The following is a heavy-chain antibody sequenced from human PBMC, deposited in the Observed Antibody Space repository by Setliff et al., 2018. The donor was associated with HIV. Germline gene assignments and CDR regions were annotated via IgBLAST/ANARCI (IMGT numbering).Heavy chain of an antibody. CDR3: ARDAERGYSYGYDY. CDR2: VFHSGST. J-gene: IGHJ4*02. V-gene: IGHV4-34*12. D-gene: IGHD5-18*01. Sequence: PSETLSLTCAVYGGSFSDYYWSWIRQPPGKGLEWIGSVFHSGSTYYNPSLKSRVTMSVDTAKNQFSLKLSSVTAADTAVYYCARDAERGYSYGYDYWGQGTLVTVSS. CDR1: GGSFSDYY.